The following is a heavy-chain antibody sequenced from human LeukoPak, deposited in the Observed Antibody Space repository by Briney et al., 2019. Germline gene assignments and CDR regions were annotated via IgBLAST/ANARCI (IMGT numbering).Heavy chain of an antibody. J-gene: IGHJ4*02. CDR1: GFTFSSYG. CDR3: AKAPVTSCRGAYCYPFDY. D-gene: IGHD2-21*01. V-gene: IGHV3-23*01. CDR2: ISVSGNT. Sequence: GGSLRLSCTASGFTFSSYGMSWVRQAPGKGLEWVSAISVSGNTYHADSVKGRFTISRDSSKNTLYLQMNRLRAEDAAVYYCAKAPVTSCRGAYCYPFDYWGQGTLVTVSS.